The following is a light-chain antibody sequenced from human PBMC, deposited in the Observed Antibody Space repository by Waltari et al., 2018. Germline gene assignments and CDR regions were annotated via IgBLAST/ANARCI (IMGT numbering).Light chain of an antibody. Sequence: DIAMTQSPDSLAVSLGERATINCKSSRSVLYTDNNKNYLTWYQQKPGQPPQLLISWASTRESGVPDRVIGSGSGTDFTLTISGLQAEDVAVYYCHQHYTTPWTFGQGTQVEL. V-gene: IGKV4-1*01. J-gene: IGKJ1*01. CDR3: HQHYTTPWT. CDR1: RSVLYTDNNKNY. CDR2: WAS.